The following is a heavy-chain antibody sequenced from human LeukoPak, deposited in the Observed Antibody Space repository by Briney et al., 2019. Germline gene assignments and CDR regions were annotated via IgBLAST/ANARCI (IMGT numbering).Heavy chain of an antibody. J-gene: IGHJ4*02. V-gene: IGHV4-59*08. Sequence: SETLSLTSTVSGGSISIYYWSWIRQPPGKGLEWIGYIYYSGSTNYKPSLKSRVTISVDTSKNQFSLKLSSVTAADTAVYHCARNYGDYGGFDYWGQGTLVTVSS. CDR2: IYYSGST. CDR3: ARNYGDYGGFDY. D-gene: IGHD4-17*01. CDR1: GGSISIYY.